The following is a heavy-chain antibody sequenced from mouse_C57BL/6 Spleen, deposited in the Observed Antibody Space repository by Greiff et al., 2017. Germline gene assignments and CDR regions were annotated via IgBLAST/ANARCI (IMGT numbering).Heavy chain of an antibody. CDR3: ASSQLGRGY. V-gene: IGHV1-50*01. CDR2: IDPSDSYT. CDR1: GYTFTSYW. Sequence: QVQLQQPGAELVKPGASVKLSCKASGYTFTSYWMQWVKQRPGQGLEWIGEIDPSDSYTNYNQKFKGKATLTVDTSSSTAYMQLSSLTSEDSAVYYCASSQLGRGYWGKGTTLTVSS. D-gene: IGHD4-1*02. J-gene: IGHJ2*01.